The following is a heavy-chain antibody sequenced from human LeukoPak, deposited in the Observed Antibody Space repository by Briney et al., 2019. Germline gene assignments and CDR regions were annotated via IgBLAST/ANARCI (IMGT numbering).Heavy chain of an antibody. V-gene: IGHV1-2*02. CDR1: GYTFTGYY. CDR2: IIPNSGGA. CDR3: ARGSYYGSGFLFGY. J-gene: IGHJ4*02. Sequence: ASVKVSCKASGYTFTGYYMHWVRQAPGQGLEWMGWIIPNSGGANYAQKFQGRVTMTRDTSISTAYMELSSLRSEDTAVYYCARGSYYGSGFLFGYWGQGTLVTVSS. D-gene: IGHD3-10*01.